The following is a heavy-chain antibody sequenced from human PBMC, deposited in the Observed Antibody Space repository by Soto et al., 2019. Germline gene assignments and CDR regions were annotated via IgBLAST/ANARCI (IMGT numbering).Heavy chain of an antibody. D-gene: IGHD3-22*01. CDR1: GFTFSSYG. CDR2: IWYDGSNK. Sequence: PGGSLRLSCAEPGFTFSSYGMHWVRQSPGKGLEWVAVIWYDGSNKYYADSVKGRFTISRDNSKNTLYLQMNSLRAQDTAVYYCARAFYYYDSSGYDYWGQGTLVTVSS. CDR3: ARAFYYYDSSGYDY. J-gene: IGHJ4*02. V-gene: IGHV3-33*01.